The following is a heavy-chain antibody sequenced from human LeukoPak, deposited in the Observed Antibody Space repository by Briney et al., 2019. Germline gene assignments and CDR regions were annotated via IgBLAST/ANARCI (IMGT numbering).Heavy chain of an antibody. J-gene: IGHJ5*02. V-gene: IGHV1-2*02. Sequence: ASVKVSCKASGYTFTGYYMHWVRQVPGQGLEWMGWINPNSGGTNYAQKFQGRVTMTRDTSISTAYMELSRLRSDDTAVYYCARDISSSSHWFDPWGQGTLVTVSS. D-gene: IGHD6-6*01. CDR3: ARDISSSSHWFDP. CDR1: GYTFTGYY. CDR2: INPNSGGT.